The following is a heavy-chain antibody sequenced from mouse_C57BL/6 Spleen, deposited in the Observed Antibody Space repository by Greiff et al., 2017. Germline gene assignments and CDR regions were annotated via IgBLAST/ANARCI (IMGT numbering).Heavy chain of an antibody. CDR1: GYTFTSYW. CDR2: IDPSDSYT. V-gene: IGHV1-69*01. J-gene: IGHJ3*01. D-gene: IGHD1-1*01. CDR3: ATCDGSSPWFAY. Sequence: QVQLQQPGAELVMPGASVKLSCKASGYTFTSYWMHWVKQRPGQGLEWIGEIDPSDSYTNYNQKFKGKSTLTVDKSSSTAYMPLSRLTSEDSAVYDCATCDGSSPWFAYWGQGTLVTVSA.